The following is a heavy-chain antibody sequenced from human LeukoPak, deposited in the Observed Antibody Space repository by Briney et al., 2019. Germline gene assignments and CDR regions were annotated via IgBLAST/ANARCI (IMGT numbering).Heavy chain of an antibody. CDR1: GFTFDDYS. V-gene: IGHV3-48*01. J-gene: IGHJ5*02. Sequence: PGGSLRLSCAASGFTFDDYSMNWVRQAPGKGLEWVSYISSSSSTIYYADSVKGRFTISRDNAKNSLYLQMNSLRAEDTAVYYCARDAGYSSSYGWFDPWGQGTLVTVSS. D-gene: IGHD6-6*01. CDR2: ISSSSSTI. CDR3: ARDAGYSSSYGWFDP.